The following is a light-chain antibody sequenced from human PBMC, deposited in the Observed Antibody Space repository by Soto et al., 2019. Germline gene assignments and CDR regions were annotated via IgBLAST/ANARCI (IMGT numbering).Light chain of an antibody. Sequence: DIQMTQSPSTLSASIGDRITISCRASQNIDTWLAWYQQRPGEAPKLLIYTASNLENGVPSRFSGSGSGTAFTLTISSLQPEDFATYLCQPYSDSSRSFGQGT. V-gene: IGKV1-5*03. J-gene: IGKJ1*01. CDR1: QNIDTW. CDR2: TAS. CDR3: QPYSDSSRS.